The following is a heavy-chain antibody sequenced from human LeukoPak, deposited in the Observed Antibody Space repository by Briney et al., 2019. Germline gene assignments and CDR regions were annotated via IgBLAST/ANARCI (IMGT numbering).Heavy chain of an antibody. CDR2: IYHDGSNK. CDR3: VKIGRRAAVATPSFDY. J-gene: IGHJ4*02. D-gene: IGHD6-13*01. Sequence: GGSLRLSCAASGFTFSSYCLHWVRQAPGKGLEWVGVIYHDGSNKYYADSVKGTFTISRDNSKNTLYMQINSLRAEDTAVYYCVKIGRRAAVATPSFDYWGQGTLVTVSS. V-gene: IGHV3-30*18. CDR1: GFTFSSYC.